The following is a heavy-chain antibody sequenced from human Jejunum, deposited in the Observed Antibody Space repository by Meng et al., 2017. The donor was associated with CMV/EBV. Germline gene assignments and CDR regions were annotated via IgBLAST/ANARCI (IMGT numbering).Heavy chain of an antibody. CDR3: VREDIVVFDY. D-gene: IGHD2-15*01. J-gene: IGHJ4*02. CDR2: IKQDGSAT. V-gene: IGHV3-7*01. CDR1: GFTYSEFW. Sequence: CAVSGFTYSEFWMSWVRQCPGMGLEWVANIKQDGSATYYADSVKGRFTISRDNAKNSLYLQMNNLRADDTAVYYCVREDIVVFDYWGQGTRVTVSS.